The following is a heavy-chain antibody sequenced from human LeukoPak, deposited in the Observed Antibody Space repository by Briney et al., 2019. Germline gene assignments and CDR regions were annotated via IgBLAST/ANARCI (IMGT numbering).Heavy chain of an antibody. CDR2: INPRDSDT. CDR1: GSDFSTNW. D-gene: IGHD2/OR15-2a*01. Sequence: GASLQISCKGSGSDFSTNWIGWVRQMPGKGLEWMGIINPRDSDTRYSPSFQGQVTISADRSISTAYLQWSSLKAAATAMYYCARHTSHADYWGQGTLVSVSS. J-gene: IGHJ4*02. CDR3: ARHTSHADY. V-gene: IGHV5-51*01.